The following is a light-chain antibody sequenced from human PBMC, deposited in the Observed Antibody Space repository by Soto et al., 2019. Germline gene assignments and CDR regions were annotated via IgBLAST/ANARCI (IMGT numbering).Light chain of an antibody. CDR2: DIF. CDR3: QHYNSYSEA. CDR1: QSVSSSY. V-gene: IGKV3-20*01. Sequence: ESVLTKSPGTLSLSTGERTTLSCRPSQSVSSSYLAWYQQKPGQAPRLVIYDIFTRATGVPTRISGSGSGTEFTLTISSLQPDDFATYYCQHYNSYSEAFGQGTKVDIK. J-gene: IGKJ1*01.